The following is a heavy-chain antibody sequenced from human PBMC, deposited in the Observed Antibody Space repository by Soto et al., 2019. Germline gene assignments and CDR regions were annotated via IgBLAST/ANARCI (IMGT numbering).Heavy chain of an antibody. D-gene: IGHD2-15*01. CDR3: AKDQGVVAASYYYYGMDV. CDR1: GFTFSSYG. J-gene: IGHJ6*02. CDR2: ISYDGSNK. V-gene: IGHV3-30*18. Sequence: GGSLRLSCAASGFTFSSYGMHWVRQAPGKGLEWVAVISYDGSNKYYADSVKGRFTISRDNSKNTLYLQMNSLRAEDTAVYYCAKDQGVVAASYYYYGMDVWGQGTTVTVSS.